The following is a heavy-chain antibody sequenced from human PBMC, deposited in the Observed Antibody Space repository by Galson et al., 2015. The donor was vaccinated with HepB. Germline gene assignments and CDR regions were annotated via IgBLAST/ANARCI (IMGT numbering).Heavy chain of an antibody. CDR1: GFPVSSNY. Sequence: SLRLSCAASGFPVSSNYMSWVRQAPGKGLQWVSVIYPGGDTYFADSLEGRFSISRDNSKNTLYLQMTSLRPADTAVYFCARDVRAARGVGYFALWGRGTLVTVSS. CDR3: ARDVRAARGVGYFAL. V-gene: IGHV3-53*05. CDR2: IYPGGDT. D-gene: IGHD6-13*01. J-gene: IGHJ2*01.